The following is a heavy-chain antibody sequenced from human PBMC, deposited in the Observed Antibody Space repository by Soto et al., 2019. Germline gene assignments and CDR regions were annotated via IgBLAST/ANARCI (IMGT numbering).Heavy chain of an antibody. Sequence: TLSLTCAVSGGSISSGGYSWSWIRQPPGKGLEWIGYIYHSGSANYNPSLKSRVTISVDTSNNEFFLELSSVTAADTAVYYCARGAVVNFDSWGQGTLVTVSS. CDR1: GGSISSGGYS. J-gene: IGHJ4*02. CDR2: IYHSGSA. CDR3: ARGAVVNFDS. V-gene: IGHV4-30-2*01. D-gene: IGHD3-22*01.